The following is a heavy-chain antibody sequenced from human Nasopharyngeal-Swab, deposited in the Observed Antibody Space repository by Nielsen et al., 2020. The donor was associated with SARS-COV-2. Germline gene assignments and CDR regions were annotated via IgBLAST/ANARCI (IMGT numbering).Heavy chain of an antibody. V-gene: IGHV3-7*01. CDR2: IKQDGGEK. J-gene: IGHJ4*02. CDR3: ARSIAVAGTGENDY. Sequence: GESLKISCAASGFTFSSYWMSWVRQAPGKGLEWVANIKQDGGEKYYVDPVKGRFTISRDNAKNSLYLQMNSLRAEDTAVYYCARSIAVAGTGENDYWGQGTLVTVSS. CDR1: GFTFSSYW. D-gene: IGHD6-19*01.